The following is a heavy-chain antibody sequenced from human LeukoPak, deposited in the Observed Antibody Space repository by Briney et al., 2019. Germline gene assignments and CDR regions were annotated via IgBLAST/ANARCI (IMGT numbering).Heavy chain of an antibody. CDR2: ISDSGGST. J-gene: IGHJ5*02. CDR3: VRSAVIPDNWFDP. V-gene: IGHV3-23*01. CDR1: GFIFSNYA. Sequence: GGSLRLSCAASGFIFSNYAMNWVRQAPGKGLEWVSVISDSGGSTYYADSVKGQFTISRDNSKNMLYLQMNSLRAEDTAVYLCVRSAVIPDNWFDPWGQGTLVTVSS. D-gene: IGHD2/OR15-2a*01.